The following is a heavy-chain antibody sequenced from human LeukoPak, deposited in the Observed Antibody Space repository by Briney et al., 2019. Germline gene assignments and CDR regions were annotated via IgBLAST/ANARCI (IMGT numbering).Heavy chain of an antibody. CDR3: ARDGTAAGLYFDL. D-gene: IGHD6-13*01. CDR2: IRQDGGER. J-gene: IGHJ4*01. CDR1: GFTFTSYW. Sequence: GGSLRLSCAVSGFTFTSYWMNWVRQAPGKGLEWVASIRQDGGERSYVDSVKGRFTISRDNTENSLYLQMSSLRAEDTAVYYCARDGTAAGLYFDLWGQGTLVTVSS. V-gene: IGHV3-7*01.